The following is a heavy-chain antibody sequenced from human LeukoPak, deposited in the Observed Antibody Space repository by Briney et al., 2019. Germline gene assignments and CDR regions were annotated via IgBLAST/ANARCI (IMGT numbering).Heavy chain of an antibody. CDR3: ARDPTAGYYYYMDV. CDR1: GFTFSSYW. CDR2: IKQDESEK. J-gene: IGHJ6*03. V-gene: IGHV3-7*01. Sequence: GGSLRLSCAASGFTFSSYWMSWVRQAPGKGLEWVANIKQDESEKYYVDSVKGRFTISRDNAKNSLYLQMNSLRAEDTAVYYCARDPTAGYYYYMDVWGKGTTVTVSS. D-gene: IGHD4-17*01.